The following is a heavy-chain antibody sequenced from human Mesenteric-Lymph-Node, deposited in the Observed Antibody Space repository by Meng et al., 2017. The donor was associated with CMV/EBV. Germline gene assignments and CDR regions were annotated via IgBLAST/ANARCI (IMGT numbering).Heavy chain of an antibody. CDR1: GFTFNNFA. Sequence: GESLKISCAASGFTFNNFAMHWVRQAPGKGLEWVAVISYHETNKYYADSVRGRFTISRDNSKNTLYLQMNSLRPGDTAVYYCARVGPDCSRTTCYGDYYYYGMDVWGQGTTVTVSS. D-gene: IGHD2-2*01. V-gene: IGHV3-30-3*01. J-gene: IGHJ6*02. CDR3: ARVGPDCSRTTCYGDYYYYGMDV. CDR2: ISYHETNK.